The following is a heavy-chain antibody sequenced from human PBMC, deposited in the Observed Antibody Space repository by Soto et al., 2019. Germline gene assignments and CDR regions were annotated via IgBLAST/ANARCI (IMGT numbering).Heavy chain of an antibody. Sequence: GGSLRLSCAASGFTFDDYAMHWVRQAPGKGLEWVSGISWNSGSIGYADSVKGRFTISRDNAKNSLYLQMNSLRAEDTALYYCAKDMARTPLFYFDYWGQGTLVTVSS. CDR3: AKDMARTPLFYFDY. CDR2: ISWNSGSI. CDR1: GFTFDDYA. J-gene: IGHJ4*02. V-gene: IGHV3-9*01.